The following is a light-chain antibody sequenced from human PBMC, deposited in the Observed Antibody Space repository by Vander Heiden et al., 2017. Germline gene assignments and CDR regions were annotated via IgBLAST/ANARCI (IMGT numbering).Light chain of an antibody. CDR1: SSNIGAGYD. J-gene: IGLJ1*01. CDR3: HSYDSSPYA. V-gene: IGLV1-40*01. Sequence: SVLPRPPSVSWAPGQRFAISSTGSSSNIGAGYDVHCYPPLPRPAPTLLIYGNSNRPSGVPDRCSGSKSGTSASLAITGLQAEDEADYYCHSYDSSPYAFGTGTTVTVL. CDR2: GNS.